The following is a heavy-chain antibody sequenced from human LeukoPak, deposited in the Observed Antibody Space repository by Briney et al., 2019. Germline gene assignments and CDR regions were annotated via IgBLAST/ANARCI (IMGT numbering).Heavy chain of an antibody. CDR3: AKDESGYDRGDFDY. Sequence: GGSLRLSCAASGFTFSSYAMSWVRQAPGKGLEWVSAISGSGGSTYYADSVKGRSTISRDNSKNTLYLQMNSLRAEDTAVYYCAKDESGYDRGDFDYWGQGTLVTVSS. CDR1: GFTFSSYA. D-gene: IGHD5-12*01. J-gene: IGHJ4*02. CDR2: ISGSGGST. V-gene: IGHV3-23*01.